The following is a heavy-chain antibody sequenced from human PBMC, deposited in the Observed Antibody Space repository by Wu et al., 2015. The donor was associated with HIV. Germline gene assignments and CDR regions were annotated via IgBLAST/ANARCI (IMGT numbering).Heavy chain of an antibody. D-gene: IGHD3-22*01. CDR2: IIPIFGTA. V-gene: IGHV1-69*05. J-gene: IGHJ4*03. CDR3: ARDRLTXDSSGYYVRADY. Sequence: QVQLVQSGAEVKKPGSSVKVSCKASGGTFSSYAISWVRQAPGQGLEWMGGIIPIFGTANYAQKFQGRVTITTDESTSTAYMELSSLRSEDTAVYYCARDRLTXDSSGYYVRADYVGPGTLVTVSS. CDR1: GGTFSSYA.